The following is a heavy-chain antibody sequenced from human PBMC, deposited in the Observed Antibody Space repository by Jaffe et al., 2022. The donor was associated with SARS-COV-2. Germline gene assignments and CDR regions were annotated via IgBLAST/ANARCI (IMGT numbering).Heavy chain of an antibody. V-gene: IGHV3-30*04. CDR1: GFTFSSYI. D-gene: IGHD6-19*01. CDR3: AREYTSGWYQRNSYYFDF. J-gene: IGHJ4*02. Sequence: QVQLVESGGGVVQPGRSLRLSCAASGFTFSSYIMHWVRQSPGKGLEWVAVISYDGSDKYYADSVKGRFTISRDDSKNTLYLQMNSLRAEDTAVYYCAREYTSGWYQRNSYYFDFWGQGALVTVSS. CDR2: ISYDGSDK.